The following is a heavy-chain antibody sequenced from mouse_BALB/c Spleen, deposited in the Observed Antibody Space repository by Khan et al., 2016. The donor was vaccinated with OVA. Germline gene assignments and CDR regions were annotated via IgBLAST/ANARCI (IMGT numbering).Heavy chain of an antibody. J-gene: IGHJ3*01. Sequence: EVELVESGGDLMKPGGSLKLSCAASGFTFSSYGMSWVRQTPDKRLEWVATISSGGDYTYYPDSVKGRFTISRDNAKNTLCLQMSSLKSEDTAMYYCASHLTGSFAYWGQGTLVTVSA. D-gene: IGHD4-1*01. CDR3: ASHLTGSFAY. CDR1: GFTFSSYG. V-gene: IGHV5-6*01. CDR2: ISSGGDYT.